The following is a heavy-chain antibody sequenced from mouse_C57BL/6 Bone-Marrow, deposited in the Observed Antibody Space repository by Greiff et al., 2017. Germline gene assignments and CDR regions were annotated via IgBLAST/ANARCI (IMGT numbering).Heavy chain of an antibody. J-gene: IGHJ2*01. CDR3: TTHYYGSSCVYFDY. CDR1: GFNIKDDY. Sequence: VQLQQSGAELVRPGASVKLSCTASGFNIKDDYMHWVKQRPEQGLEWIGWIDPENGDTEYASKVQGKATITADTSSHTAYLQLSSLTSDDTAVYYCTTHYYGSSCVYFDYWGQGTTLTVSS. D-gene: IGHD1-1*01. CDR2: IDPENGDT. V-gene: IGHV14-4*01.